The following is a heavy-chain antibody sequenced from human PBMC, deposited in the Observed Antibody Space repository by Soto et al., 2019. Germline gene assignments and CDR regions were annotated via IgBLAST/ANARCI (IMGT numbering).Heavy chain of an antibody. V-gene: IGHV3-21*01. J-gene: IGHJ4*02. CDR1: GFSFSTYN. Sequence: EVQLVESGGGLVKPGGSLRLSCAASGFSFSTYNMNWVRQAPGKGLEWVSAISSSSTYIYYADSVKGRFTISRDNAKNSLYLQMNSLRAEDTALYYCARDLPPTMVRASFDYWGQGTLVTVSS. D-gene: IGHD3-10*01. CDR3: ARDLPPTMVRASFDY. CDR2: ISSSSTYI.